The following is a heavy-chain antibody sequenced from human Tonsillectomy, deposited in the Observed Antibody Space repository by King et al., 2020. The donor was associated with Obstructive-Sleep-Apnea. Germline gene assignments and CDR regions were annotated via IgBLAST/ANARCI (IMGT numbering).Heavy chain of an antibody. D-gene: IGHD3-10*01. J-gene: IGHJ4*02. CDR1: GFAFGDYA. V-gene: IGHV3-49*03. CDR3: SRDHIFGSGSPTRFDS. CDR2: IRSQVYGVTT. Sequence: VQLVESGGGLVQPGRSLRLSCTASGFAFGDYAMTWFRQAPGKGLECVGFIRSQVYGVTTGYAASVNGRFTISRGDSESVAYLQRNSLKDEDTAVYYCSRDHIFGSGSPTRFDSWGQGTLVTVSS.